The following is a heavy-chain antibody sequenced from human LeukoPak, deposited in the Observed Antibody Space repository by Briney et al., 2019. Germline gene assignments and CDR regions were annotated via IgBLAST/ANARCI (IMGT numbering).Heavy chain of an antibody. V-gene: IGHV4-59*01. CDR1: GGSISSYY. D-gene: IGHD6-25*01. Sequence: RASETLSLTCTVSGGSISSYYWSWIRQPPGKGLEWIGYIYYSGSTNYNPSLKSRVTISVDTSKNQFSLKLSSVTAADTAVYYCARDRAAGYFDYWGQGTLVTVSS. J-gene: IGHJ4*02. CDR2: IYYSGST. CDR3: ARDRAAGYFDY.